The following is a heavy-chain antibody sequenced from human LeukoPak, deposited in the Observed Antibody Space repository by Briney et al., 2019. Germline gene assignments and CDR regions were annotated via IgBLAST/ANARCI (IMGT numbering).Heavy chain of an antibody. D-gene: IGHD4-11*01. Sequence: KASETLSLTCTVPGGSISSGGYYWSWIRQHPGKGLEWIGYIYYSGSTYYNPSLKSRVTISVDTSKNQFSLKLSSVTAADTAVYYCARAPREADYLLWYFDLWGRGTLVTVSS. V-gene: IGHV4-31*03. CDR2: IYYSGST. J-gene: IGHJ2*01. CDR3: ARAPREADYLLWYFDL. CDR1: GGSISSGGYY.